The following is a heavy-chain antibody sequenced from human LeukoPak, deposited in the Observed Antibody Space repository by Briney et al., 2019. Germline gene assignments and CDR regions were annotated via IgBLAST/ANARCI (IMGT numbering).Heavy chain of an antibody. CDR3: AKLYGDPPLGVDY. J-gene: IGHJ4*02. Sequence: GGSLRLSCAASGFTFSSYEMNWVRQAPGKGLEWVSYISSSGSTIYYADSVKGRFTISRDNSKNTLYLQMNCLRAEDTAVYYCAKLYGDPPLGVDYWGQGTLVTVSS. V-gene: IGHV3-48*03. CDR2: ISSSGSTI. CDR1: GFTFSSYE. D-gene: IGHD4-17*01.